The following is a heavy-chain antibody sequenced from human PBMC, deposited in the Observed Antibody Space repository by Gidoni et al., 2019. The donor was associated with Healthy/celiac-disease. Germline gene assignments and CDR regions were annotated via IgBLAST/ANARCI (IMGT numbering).Heavy chain of an antibody. D-gene: IGHD1-26*01. V-gene: IGHV4-34*01. CDR1: GWSFSGYY. Sequence: QVQLQQWGAGLLKPSETLSLPCAVYGWSFSGYYWSWIRQPPGKGLEWIGEINHSGSTNYNPSLKSRVTISVDTSKNQFSLKLSSVTAADTAVYYCARDLLSGSYHPDYWGQGTLVTVSS. CDR2: INHSGST. J-gene: IGHJ4*02. CDR3: ARDLLSGSYHPDY.